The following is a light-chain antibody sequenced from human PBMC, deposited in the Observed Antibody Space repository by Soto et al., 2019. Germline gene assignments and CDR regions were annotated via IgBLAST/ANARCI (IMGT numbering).Light chain of an antibody. Sequence: DIVFTQSPATLSSSPGEGGTLSCRASQSVSSNLAWYKQKPGLAPRLLSSGASNRAAGIPDRFSGSGSGTEFTLTISRLEPEDFAVYYCQQYDNWPLTFGGGTKVDIK. CDR2: GAS. J-gene: IGKJ4*01. V-gene: IGKV3D-15*01. CDR3: QQYDNWPLT. CDR1: QSVSSN.